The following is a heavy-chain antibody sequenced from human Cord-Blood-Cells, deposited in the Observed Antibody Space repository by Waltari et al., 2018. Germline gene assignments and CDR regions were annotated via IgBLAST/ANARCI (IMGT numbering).Heavy chain of an antibody. J-gene: IGHJ3*02. V-gene: IGHV4-59*01. D-gene: IGHD2-15*01. CDR2: IYYSGST. Sequence: QVQLQESGPGLVKPSETLSLTCTVSGGSISCYYWSWIRPPPGKGLEWIGYIYYSGSTNYNPSLKSRVTISVDTSKNQFSLKLSSVTAADTAVYYCARVVVVAATRAFDIWGQGTMVTVSS. CDR1: GGSISCYY. CDR3: ARVVVVAATRAFDI.